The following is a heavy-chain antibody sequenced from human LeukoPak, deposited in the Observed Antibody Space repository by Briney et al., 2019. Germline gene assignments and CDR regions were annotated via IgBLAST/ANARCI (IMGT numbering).Heavy chain of an antibody. V-gene: IGHV1-2*02. Sequence: ASVKVSCKASGYTFTGYYMHWVRQAPGQGLEWMGWINPNSGGTNYAQKFQGRVTMTRDTSISTAYMELSRLRSDDTAVYYCARADNGDPTGYYYYYYMDVWGKGTTVTISS. CDR3: ARADNGDPTGYYYYYYMDV. D-gene: IGHD4-17*01. CDR2: INPNSGGT. CDR1: GYTFTGYY. J-gene: IGHJ6*03.